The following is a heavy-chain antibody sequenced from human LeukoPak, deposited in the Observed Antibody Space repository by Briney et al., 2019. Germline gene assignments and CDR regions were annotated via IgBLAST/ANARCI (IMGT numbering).Heavy chain of an antibody. J-gene: IGHJ4*02. CDR2: IIPIFGTA. V-gene: IGHV1-69*13. D-gene: IGHD6-13*01. CDR1: GSTFSSYA. Sequence: GASVKVSCKASGSTFSSYAISWVRQAPGQGLEWMGGIIPIFGTANYAQKFQGRVTITADESTSTAYMELSSLRSEDAAVYYCAELPAAGRNFDYWGQGTLVTVSS. CDR3: AELPAAGRNFDY.